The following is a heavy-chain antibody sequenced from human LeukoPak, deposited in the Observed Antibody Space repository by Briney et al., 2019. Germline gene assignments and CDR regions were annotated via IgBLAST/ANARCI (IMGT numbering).Heavy chain of an antibody. J-gene: IGHJ4*02. D-gene: IGHD3-10*01. V-gene: IGHV3-21*01. Sequence: GGSLRLSCAASGFAFSSYTMNWVRQAPGKGLEWVSSISGSTNYIYFADSVRGRFTISRDNAKNSLYLQMNSLRAEDTAVYYCARTYYYGSGSNDYWGQGTLVTVSS. CDR3: ARTYYYGSGSNDY. CDR1: GFAFSSYT. CDR2: ISGSTNYI.